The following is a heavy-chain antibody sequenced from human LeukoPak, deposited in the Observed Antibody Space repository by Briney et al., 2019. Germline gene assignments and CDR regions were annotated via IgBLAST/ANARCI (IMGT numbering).Heavy chain of an antibody. D-gene: IGHD2-2*01. CDR1: GGSISSYY. V-gene: IGHV4-59*01. CDR2: IYYSGST. J-gene: IGHJ3*02. Sequence: PSETLSLTCTVSGGSISSYYWSWIRQPPGKGLEWIGYIYYSGSTNYNPSLKSRVTISVDTSKNQFSLKLSSVTAADTAVYYCARGRYCSSSSCYFVFDIWGQGTMVTVSS. CDR3: ARGRYCSSSSCYFVFDI.